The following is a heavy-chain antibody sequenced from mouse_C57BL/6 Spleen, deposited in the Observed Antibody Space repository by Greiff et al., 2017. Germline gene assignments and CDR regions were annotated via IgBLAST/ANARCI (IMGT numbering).Heavy chain of an antibody. CDR1: GFTLNSYC. CDR3: VRWCSGSLVYFDY. J-gene: IGHJ2*01. V-gene: IGHV1-55*01. Sequence: QVQLQQSGAELVKPGASVKLSCKASGFTLNSYCITWVKQRPGQGLEWIGDIDPGSGSTNYNEKFKSKATLTVDTSSSTAYMQLSSLTSEDSAVYYCVRWCSGSLVYFDYWCHGTTLTFSS. CDR2: IDPGSGST. D-gene: IGHD1-1*01.